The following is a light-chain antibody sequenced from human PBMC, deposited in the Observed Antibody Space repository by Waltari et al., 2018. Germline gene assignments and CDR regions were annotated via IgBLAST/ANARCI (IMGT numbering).Light chain of an antibody. CDR1: QSISKD. Sequence: DIQMTQSPSSLSASLGDRVTITCRASQSISKDLNWYQHRPGKAPKLLIYGKSSLQSGVPERLIDGGAGTDFTLTIKTLQPEDFATYFCQQRYGPPYTFGQGTRLEIK. J-gene: IGKJ2*01. CDR2: GKS. CDR3: QQRYGPPYT. V-gene: IGKV1-39*01.